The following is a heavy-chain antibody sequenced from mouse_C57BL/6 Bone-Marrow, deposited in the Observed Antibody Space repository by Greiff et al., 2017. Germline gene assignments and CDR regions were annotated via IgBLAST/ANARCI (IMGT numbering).Heavy chain of an antibody. D-gene: IGHD2-4*01. CDR1: GYTFTSYW. J-gene: IGHJ4*01. CDR2: IDPSDSYT. CDR3: ARVYEYDKGGQCDAMDY. Sequence: QVQLQQPGAELVMPGASVKLSCKASGYTFTSYWMHWVKQRPGQGLEWIGEIDPSDSYTNYNQKFKGKSTLTVDKSSSTAYMQLSSLTSEDSAIYYGARVYEYDKGGQCDAMDYWGQGTSLTVSS. V-gene: IGHV1-69*01.